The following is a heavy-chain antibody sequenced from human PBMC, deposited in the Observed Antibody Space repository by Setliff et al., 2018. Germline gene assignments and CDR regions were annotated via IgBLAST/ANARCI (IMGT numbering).Heavy chain of an antibody. CDR2: INHSGST. Sequence: SETLSLTCAASGGSLSDYYWTWIRQPPGRGLEWIGEINHSGSTNYNPSLKSRVTISVDTSKNHFSLKLGSVTAADTAVYYCARVLAFWSGGSCSPYYYYYYIDVWGRGTTVTVSS. CDR1: GGSLSDYY. D-gene: IGHD2-15*01. V-gene: IGHV4-34*01. J-gene: IGHJ6*03. CDR3: ARVLAFWSGGSCSPYYYYYYIDV.